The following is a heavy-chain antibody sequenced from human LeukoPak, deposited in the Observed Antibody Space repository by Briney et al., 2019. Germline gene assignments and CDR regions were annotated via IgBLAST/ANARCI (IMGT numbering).Heavy chain of an antibody. J-gene: IGHJ5*02. D-gene: IGHD2-15*01. CDR1: GHSFTDFY. V-gene: IGHV1-2*02. CDR3: ARDIGNTCDIATCSPINKFDP. CDR2: SSPHGGGT. Sequence: ASVKVSCKASGHSFTDFYIHWVRQAPGQGLEWMGWSSPHGGGTKYAQKFQDRITMTTDTSITTAYMELSSLRSDDTAVYYCARDIGNTCDIATCSPINKFDPWGQGTRVTVSS.